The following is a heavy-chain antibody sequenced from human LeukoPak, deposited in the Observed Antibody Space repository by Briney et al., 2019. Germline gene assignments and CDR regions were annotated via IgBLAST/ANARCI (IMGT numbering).Heavy chain of an antibody. CDR3: ARDVYCSGGSCYPPFGASDRAYDYGMDV. D-gene: IGHD2-15*01. J-gene: IGHJ6*02. CDR2: ISYDGSNK. CDR1: GFTFSTYA. Sequence: PGGSLRLSCAASGFTFSTYAMHWVRQAPGKGLEWVAVISYDGSNKYYADSVKGRFTISRDNSKNKVYLQMNSLRVEDTAVYYCARDVYCSGGSCYPPFGASDRAYDYGMDVWGQGTTVTVSS. V-gene: IGHV3-30*04.